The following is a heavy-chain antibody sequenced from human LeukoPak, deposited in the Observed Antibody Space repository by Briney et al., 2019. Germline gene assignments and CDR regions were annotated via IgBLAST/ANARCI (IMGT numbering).Heavy chain of an antibody. V-gene: IGHV4-39*01. CDR3: AVPAAKRPHWFDP. CDR2: ICYSGST. D-gene: IGHD2-2*01. CDR1: GGSISSSSYY. J-gene: IGHJ5*02. Sequence: SETLSLTCTVSGGSISSSSYYWGWIRQPPGKGLEWIGSICYSGSTYYNPSLKSRVTISVDTSKNQFSLKLSSVTAADTAVYYCAVPAAKRPHWFDPWGQGTLVTVSS.